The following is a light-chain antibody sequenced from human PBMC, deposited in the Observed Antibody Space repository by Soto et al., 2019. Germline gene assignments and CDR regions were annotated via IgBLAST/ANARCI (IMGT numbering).Light chain of an antibody. V-gene: IGLV2-14*03. CDR1: SSDIGGYNY. CDR2: DVS. CDR3: SSYTTTSTYVV. Sequence: QSALTQPASVSAFPGQSITISCTGTSSDIGGYNYVSWYQQHPGKAPKLMISDVSNRPSGVSDRFSGSKSGNTASLTISGLQAEDEADYFCSSYTTTSTYVVFGGGTKLTVL. J-gene: IGLJ2*01.